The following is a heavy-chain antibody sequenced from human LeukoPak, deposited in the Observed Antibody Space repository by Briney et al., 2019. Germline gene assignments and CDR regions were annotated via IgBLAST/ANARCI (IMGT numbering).Heavy chain of an antibody. CDR1: GFTFDDYG. J-gene: IGHJ5*02. Sequence: PGGSLRLSCAASGFTFDDYGMSWVRQAPGKGLEWVSGINWNGASTGYAGSVKGRFTISRDNAKNSLYLQMNSLRAEDTALYYCARDLGYCSSTSCLNWFDPWGQGTLVTVSS. CDR2: INWNGAST. V-gene: IGHV3-20*04. D-gene: IGHD2-2*01. CDR3: ARDLGYCSSTSCLNWFDP.